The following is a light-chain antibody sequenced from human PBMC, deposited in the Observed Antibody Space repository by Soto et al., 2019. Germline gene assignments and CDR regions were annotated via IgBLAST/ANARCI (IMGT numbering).Light chain of an antibody. V-gene: IGKV1D-13*01. CDR1: QGIRNA. J-gene: IGKJ3*01. Sequence: ALQLTQSPSSLSASVGDRVTITCPASQGIRNALAWYQQKPGKAPKLLIYDASTLELGVSSRFSGSGSATDFTLTIISLQPEDFATYYCQQYHNYPNTFGPGTKVHI. CDR2: DAS. CDR3: QQYHNYPNT.